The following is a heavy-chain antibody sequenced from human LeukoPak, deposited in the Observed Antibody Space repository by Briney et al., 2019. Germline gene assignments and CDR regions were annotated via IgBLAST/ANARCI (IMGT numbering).Heavy chain of an antibody. D-gene: IGHD5-18*01. CDR3: ARERKYTSGYRVTELGSGYSDY. CDR2: ISAYNGNT. Sequence: ASVKVSCKASGYTFTSYGISWVRQAPGQGLEWMGWISAYNGNTNYAQKLQGRVTMTTDTSTSTAYMELRSLRSDDTAVYYCARERKYTSGYRVTELGSGYSDYWGQGTLVTVSS. J-gene: IGHJ4*02. V-gene: IGHV1-18*01. CDR1: GYTFTSYG.